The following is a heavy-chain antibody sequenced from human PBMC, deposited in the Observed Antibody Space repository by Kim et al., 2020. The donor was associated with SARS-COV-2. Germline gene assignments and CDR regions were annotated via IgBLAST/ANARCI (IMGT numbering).Heavy chain of an antibody. Sequence: GESLKISCKGSGCSFTSYWIGWVRQMPGKGLEWMGIIYPGDSDTRYSPSFQGQVTISADKSISTAYLQWSSLKDSDTAMYYCARLGSSPGGYDRFGSYYYYGMDVWGQGTTVTVSS. CDR2: IYPGDSDT. CDR1: GCSFTSYW. V-gene: IGHV5-51*01. D-gene: IGHD5-12*01. CDR3: ARLGSSPGGYDRFGSYYYYGMDV. J-gene: IGHJ6*02.